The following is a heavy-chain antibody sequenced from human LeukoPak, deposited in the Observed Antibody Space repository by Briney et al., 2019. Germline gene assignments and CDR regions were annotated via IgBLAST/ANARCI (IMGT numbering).Heavy chain of an antibody. Sequence: SETLSLTCPVSGGSISSGSYYWSWIRPPAGKGLEWIGRIYTSGSTDYNPSLKSRVTISVDTSKNQFSLKPSSATAADTAVYYCARGVDYYDSSGYLGYWGQGTLVTVSS. D-gene: IGHD3-22*01. CDR1: GGSISSGSYY. CDR3: ARGVDYYDSSGYLGY. V-gene: IGHV4-61*02. CDR2: IYTSGST. J-gene: IGHJ4*02.